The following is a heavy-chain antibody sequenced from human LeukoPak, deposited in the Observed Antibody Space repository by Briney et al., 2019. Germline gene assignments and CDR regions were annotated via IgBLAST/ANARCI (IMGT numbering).Heavy chain of an antibody. CDR1: GGSFSGYY. Sequence: ETLSLTCAVYGGSFSGYYWSWIRQPPGKGLEWVSSISSSSSYIYYADSVKGRFTISRDNAKNSLYLQMNSLRAEDTAVYYCARRIGGTWGQGTLVTVSS. CDR2: ISSSSSYI. CDR3: ARRIGGT. V-gene: IGHV3-21*01. D-gene: IGHD4-23*01. J-gene: IGHJ4*02.